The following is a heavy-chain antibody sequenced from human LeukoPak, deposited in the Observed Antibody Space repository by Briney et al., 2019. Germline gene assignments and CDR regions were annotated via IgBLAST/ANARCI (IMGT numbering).Heavy chain of an antibody. D-gene: IGHD6-13*01. Sequence: GGSLRLSWAAAGFTFKNYLMSLVRQAPGNRLNMVATIKHDGSEINYADSVKGRFTISRDNSKNSLYLQMNSLRTEDTALYYCAKDMRYSSSWYKQNYYGMDVWGQGTTVTVSS. CDR1: GFTFKNYL. V-gene: IGHV3-7*03. J-gene: IGHJ6*02. CDR2: IKHDGSEI. CDR3: AKDMRYSSSWYKQNYYGMDV.